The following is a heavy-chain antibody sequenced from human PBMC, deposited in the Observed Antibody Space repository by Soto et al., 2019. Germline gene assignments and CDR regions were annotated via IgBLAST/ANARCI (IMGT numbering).Heavy chain of an antibody. CDR2: MSHSGGT. D-gene: IGHD1-1*01. J-gene: IGHJ3*02. Sequence: QVQLQQWGAGLLKPSETLSLTCAVFGGSVNSGNYYWSWIRQPPGKGLEWIGEMSHSGGTHFNQSLKSRVTISVDTYKDPCSLKMSSVTAADTALYYCARVERGTATTVVDAFDIWGPGTMVTVSS. V-gene: IGHV4-34*01. CDR1: GGSVNSGNYY. CDR3: ARVERGTATTVVDAFDI.